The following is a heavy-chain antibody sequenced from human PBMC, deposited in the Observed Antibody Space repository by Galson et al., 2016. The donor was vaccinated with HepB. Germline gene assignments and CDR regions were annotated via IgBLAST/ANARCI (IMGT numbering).Heavy chain of an antibody. V-gene: IGHV2-5*02. D-gene: IGHD5-18*01. CDR1: GFSLRLSGVG. CDR3: ARSHVSDGYLTFDH. Sequence: PALVKPTQTLTLTCTFSGFSLRLSGVGVGWIRQPPGKALEWLALIYWDDDERYRASLKSRLTTTKDTSKNQVVLTMTNMDPVDTGTYYCARSHVSDGYLTFDHWGQGTLVTVAS. CDR2: IYWDDDE. J-gene: IGHJ4*02.